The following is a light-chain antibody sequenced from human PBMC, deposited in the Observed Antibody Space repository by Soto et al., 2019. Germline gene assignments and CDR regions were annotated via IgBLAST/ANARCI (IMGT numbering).Light chain of an antibody. J-gene: IGKJ4*01. CDR1: QTIIRY. V-gene: IGKV1-33*01. Sequence: DIQMTQSPSSLSASVGDRVSITCRASQTIIRYLSWYQQKPGKAPKLLISAASSLQSGVSSRFSGSGSGTDFTFTISSLQPEDIATYYCQQYDNLPLTFGGGTKVDIK. CDR2: AAS. CDR3: QQYDNLPLT.